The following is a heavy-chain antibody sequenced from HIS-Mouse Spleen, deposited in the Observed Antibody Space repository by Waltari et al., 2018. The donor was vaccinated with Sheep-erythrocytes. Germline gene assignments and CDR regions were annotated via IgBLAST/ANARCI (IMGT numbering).Heavy chain of an antibody. V-gene: IGHV2-70*01. J-gene: IGHJ6*02. Sequence: QVTLRESGPALVKPTQTLTLTCTFSGFSLSTSGMCVSWIRQPPGKALEWLALIDWDDDKYYSTSRQTRLTISKDTSKNPVVLTMTNMDPVDTATYYCARTPRDYDFWSGYYFYYYGMDVWGQGTTVTVSS. CDR1: GFSLSTSGMC. CDR2: IDWDDDK. D-gene: IGHD3-3*01. CDR3: ARTPRDYDFWSGYYFYYYGMDV.